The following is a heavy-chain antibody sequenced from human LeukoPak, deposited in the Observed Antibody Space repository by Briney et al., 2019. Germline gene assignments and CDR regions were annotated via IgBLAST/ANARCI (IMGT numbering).Heavy chain of an antibody. CDR1: GVSISSYY. CDR3: ARREKSPYYFDY. J-gene: IGHJ4*02. Sequence: PSETLSLTCTVSGVSISSYYWSWIRQPPGKGLEWIGYIYYSGSTNYNPSLKSRVTISVDTSKNQFSLKLSSVTAADTAVYYCARREKSPYYFDYWGQGTLVTVSS. CDR2: IYYSGST. V-gene: IGHV4-59*01.